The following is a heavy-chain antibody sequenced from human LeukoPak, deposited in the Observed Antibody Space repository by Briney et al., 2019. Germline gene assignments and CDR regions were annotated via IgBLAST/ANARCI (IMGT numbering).Heavy chain of an antibody. V-gene: IGHV4-38-2*02. Sequence: PSETLSLTCAVSGYSISSGYYWGWIRQPPGKGLEWIGSIYHSGSTYYNPSLKSRVTISVDTSKNQFSLKLSSVTAADTAVYYCARDDIVLMVYAPRGYYFDYWGQGTLVTVSS. CDR1: GYSISSGYY. CDR2: IYHSGST. J-gene: IGHJ4*02. D-gene: IGHD2-8*01. CDR3: ARDDIVLMVYAPRGYYFDY.